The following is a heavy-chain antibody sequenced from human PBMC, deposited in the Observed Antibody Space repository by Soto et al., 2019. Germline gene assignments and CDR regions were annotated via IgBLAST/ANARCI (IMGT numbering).Heavy chain of an antibody. CDR2: IYYSGST. V-gene: IGHV4-39*01. CDR3: ARRVVRGVIIKGGEGYYYYYYMDV. J-gene: IGHJ6*03. CDR1: GGSISSSSYY. D-gene: IGHD3-10*01. Sequence: QLQLQESGPGLVKPSETLSLTCTVSGGSISSSSYYWGWIRQPPGKGLEWIGSIYYSGSTYYNPSLKRGVTISVDTSKNQFSLKLSTVTAADTAVYYCARRVVRGVIIKGGEGYYYYYYMDVWGKGTTVTVSS.